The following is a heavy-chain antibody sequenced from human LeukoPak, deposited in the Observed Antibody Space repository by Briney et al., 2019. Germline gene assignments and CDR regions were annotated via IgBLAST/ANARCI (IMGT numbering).Heavy chain of an antibody. CDR2: ISSSGSTI. Sequence: GGSLRLSCAASGFTFSDYYMSWIRQAPGKGLEWVSYISSSGSTIYYADSVKGRFTISRDNAKNSLYQQMNSLRAEDTAVYYCARDAGYDYVWGSYRDLHAFDIWGQGTMVTVSS. D-gene: IGHD3-16*02. CDR3: ARDAGYDYVWGSYRDLHAFDI. J-gene: IGHJ3*02. V-gene: IGHV3-11*01. CDR1: GFTFSDYY.